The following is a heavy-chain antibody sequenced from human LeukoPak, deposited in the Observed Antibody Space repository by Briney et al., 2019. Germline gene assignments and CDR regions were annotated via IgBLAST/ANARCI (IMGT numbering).Heavy chain of an antibody. V-gene: IGHV3-23*01. CDR3: ARALRAAHRPVYTYYYMDV. CDR2: ISGSGDTT. Sequence: GGSLRLSCAASGFTFSSYAMSWVRQAPGKGLEWVSTISGSGDTTYYADSVTGRFTISRDNSKSTVFLQMNSLRADDTAVYYCARALRAAHRPVYTYYYMDVWGKGTPVTVSS. D-gene: IGHD5/OR15-5a*01. J-gene: IGHJ6*03. CDR1: GFTFSSYA.